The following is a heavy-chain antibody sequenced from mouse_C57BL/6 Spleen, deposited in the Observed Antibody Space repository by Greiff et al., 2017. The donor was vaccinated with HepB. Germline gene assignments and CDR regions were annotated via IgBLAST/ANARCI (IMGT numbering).Heavy chain of an antibody. V-gene: IGHV5-17*01. CDR3: ARGGPYYAMDY. Sequence: DVQLVESGGGLVKPGGSLKLSCAASGFTFSDYGMHWVRQAPEKGLEWVAYISSGSSTIYYADTVKGRFTISRDNAKNTLFLQMTSLRSEDTAMYYCARGGPYYAMDYWGQGTSVTVSS. CDR2: ISSGSSTI. J-gene: IGHJ4*01. CDR1: GFTFSDYG.